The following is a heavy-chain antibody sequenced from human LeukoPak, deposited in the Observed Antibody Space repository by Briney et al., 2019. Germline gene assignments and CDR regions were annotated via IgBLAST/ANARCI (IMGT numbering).Heavy chain of an antibody. V-gene: IGHV3-21*01. CDR2: ISSSSSYI. CDR3: TNFQTVGVKPFEH. D-gene: IGHD1-26*01. Sequence: GGSLRLSCAASGFTFSSYSMNWVRQAPGKGLEGVSSISSSSSYIYYADSVKGRFTISRDNAKNSQFLQMNSLRAEDTAVYYCTNFQTVGVKPFEHWGQGTLVTVSS. CDR1: GFTFSSYS. J-gene: IGHJ5*02.